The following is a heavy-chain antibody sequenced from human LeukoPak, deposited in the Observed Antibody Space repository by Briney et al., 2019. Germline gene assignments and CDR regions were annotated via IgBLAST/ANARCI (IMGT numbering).Heavy chain of an antibody. J-gene: IGHJ4*02. V-gene: IGHV4-61*01. Sequence: SETLSLTCTVSGGSISSSSYYWSWIRQPPGKGLEWIGYIYYSGSTNYNPSLKSRVTISVDTSKNQFSLKLSSVTAADTAVYYCARGHDYGDFPEYWGQGTLVTVSS. CDR1: GGSISSSSYY. CDR2: IYYSGST. D-gene: IGHD4-17*01. CDR3: ARGHDYGDFPEY.